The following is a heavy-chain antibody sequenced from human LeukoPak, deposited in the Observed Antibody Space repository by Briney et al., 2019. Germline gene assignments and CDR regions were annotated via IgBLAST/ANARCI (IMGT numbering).Heavy chain of an antibody. D-gene: IGHD5-18*01. Sequence: GGSLRLSCAASGFTFSTYEMNWVRQAPGKGLEWVSYISSTGSTIYYADSVKGRFTISRDNAKNSLNLEMNSLKAEDTAVYYCVRGPGYSYGAYYCYGMDVWGQGTTVTVSS. CDR3: VRGPGYSYGAYYCYGMDV. J-gene: IGHJ6*02. V-gene: IGHV3-48*03. CDR1: GFTFSTYE. CDR2: ISSTGSTI.